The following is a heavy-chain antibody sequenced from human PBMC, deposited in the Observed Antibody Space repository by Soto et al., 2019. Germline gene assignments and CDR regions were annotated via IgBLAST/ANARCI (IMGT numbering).Heavy chain of an antibody. Sequence: ASVKVSCKVSGSTLTELSMHWVRQALGKGLEWMGGFDPEDGETIYAQKFQGRVTITRDMSTSTAYMELSSLRSEDTAVYYCAADPTIVGDPDFDYWGQGTLVTVS. CDR3: AADPTIVGDPDFDY. D-gene: IGHD1-26*01. J-gene: IGHJ4*02. V-gene: IGHV1-24*01. CDR1: GSTLTELS. CDR2: FDPEDGET.